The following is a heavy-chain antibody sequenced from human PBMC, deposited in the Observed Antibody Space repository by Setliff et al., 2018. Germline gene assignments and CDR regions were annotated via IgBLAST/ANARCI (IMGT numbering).Heavy chain of an antibody. V-gene: IGHV4-4*08. CDR3: ARDVWGAGTGWFDP. CDR2: IYTGGST. CDR1: GDSMNDNH. Sequence: SETLSLTCNVSGDSMNDNHWTWIRQPPGKTLEWIGYIYTGGSTTYNPSLKSRVTLSLDTSKNHLSLNLTSVTAADTAVYYCARDVWGAGTGWFDPWGLGILVTVS. D-gene: IGHD1-1*01. J-gene: IGHJ5*02.